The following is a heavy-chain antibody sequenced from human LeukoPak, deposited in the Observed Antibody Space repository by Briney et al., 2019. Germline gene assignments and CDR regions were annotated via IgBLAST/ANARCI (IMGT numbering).Heavy chain of an antibody. CDR2: IKQDGSEK. Sequence: GGSLRLSCAASGFTFSSYSMNWVRQAPGKGLEWVANIKQDGSEKYYVDSVKGRFTISRDNAKNSLYLQMNSLRAEDTAVYYCAREEDTQWLVRYFVYWGQGTLVTVSS. CDR3: AREEDTQWLVRYFVY. J-gene: IGHJ4*02. D-gene: IGHD6-19*01. CDR1: GFTFSSYS. V-gene: IGHV3-7*03.